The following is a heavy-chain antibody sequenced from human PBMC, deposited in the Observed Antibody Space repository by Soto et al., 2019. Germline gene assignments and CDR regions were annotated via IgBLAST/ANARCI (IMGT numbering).Heavy chain of an antibody. V-gene: IGHV3-73*02. Sequence: EVQLVESGGGLVQPGGSLKLSCAASGFTFRGSAMHWVRQASGKGLEWVGRIRNKANSYATAYAASVKGRFTISRDDSKNTAYLQMNSLKTEDTAVYYCTSSALIDYYYYYGMDVWGQGTTVTVSS. D-gene: IGHD3-22*01. CDR3: TSSALIDYYYYYGMDV. CDR1: GFTFRGSA. J-gene: IGHJ6*02. CDR2: IRNKANSYAT.